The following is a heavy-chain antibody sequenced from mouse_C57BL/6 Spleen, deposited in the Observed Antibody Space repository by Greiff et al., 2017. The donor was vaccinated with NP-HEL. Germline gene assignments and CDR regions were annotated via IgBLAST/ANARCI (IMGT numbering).Heavy chain of an antibody. CDR3: AINYYGSSSAMDY. CDR1: GFTFSSYA. V-gene: IGHV5-4*01. CDR2: ISDGGSYT. J-gene: IGHJ4*01. D-gene: IGHD1-1*01. Sequence: EVQRVESGGGLVKPGGSLKLSCAASGFTFSSYAMSWVRQTPEKRLEWVATISDGGSYTYYPDNVKGRFTISRDNAKNNLYLQMSHLKSEDTAMYYCAINYYGSSSAMDYWGQGTSVTVSS.